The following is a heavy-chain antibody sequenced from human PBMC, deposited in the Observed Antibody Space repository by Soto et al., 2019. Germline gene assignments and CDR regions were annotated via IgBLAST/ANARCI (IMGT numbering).Heavy chain of an antibody. V-gene: IGHV4-59*01. CDR2: IYYSGST. J-gene: IGHJ4*02. CDR3: ARAEGDGYHPYYFDY. CDR1: GGSISSYY. D-gene: IGHD5-12*01. Sequence: KPSETLSLTCTVSGGSISSYYWSWIRQPPGKGLEWIGYIYYSGSTNYNPSLKSRVTISVDTSKNQFSLKLSSVTAADTAVYYCARAEGDGYHPYYFDYWGQGTLVTVSS.